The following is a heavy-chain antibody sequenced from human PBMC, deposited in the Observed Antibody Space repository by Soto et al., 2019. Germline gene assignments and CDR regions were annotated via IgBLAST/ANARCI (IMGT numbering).Heavy chain of an antibody. Sequence: GSLRLSCAASGSTFSDNYMSWIRQAPGKGLEWISYISGGGGTTHYADSVKGRFTISRDNSKNTLYLQVNSLRAEDTAVYYCAKGDSSWSYFDFWGQGTLVTVSS. CDR3: AKGDSSWSYFDF. V-gene: IGHV3-11*01. J-gene: IGHJ4*02. D-gene: IGHD6-13*01. CDR2: ISGGGGTT. CDR1: GSTFSDNY.